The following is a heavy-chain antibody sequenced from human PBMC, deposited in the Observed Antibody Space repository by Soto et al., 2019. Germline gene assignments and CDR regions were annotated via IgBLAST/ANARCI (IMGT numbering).Heavy chain of an antibody. V-gene: IGHV3-33*03. D-gene: IGHD3-10*01. J-gene: IGHJ4*02. CDR2: IWHDGINE. Sequence: QERLVESGGGVVQPGRSLRLSCAVSGFTFSDYAMHWVRQAPGKGLEWVALIWHDGINEFYADSVKGRFTISRDISNNKLDLQMNSLRLRDPVFYYGPKSRGNAYKGGRGLDQWGQETPVTV. CDR1: GFTFSDYA. CDR3: PKSRGNAYKGGRGLDQ.